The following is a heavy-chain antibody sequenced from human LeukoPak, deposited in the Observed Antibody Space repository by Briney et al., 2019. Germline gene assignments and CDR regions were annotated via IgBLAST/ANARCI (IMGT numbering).Heavy chain of an antibody. CDR2: IYYSGST. CDR3: ARPRSGYYYGPFDY. V-gene: IGHV4-61*01. D-gene: IGHD3-22*01. J-gene: IGHJ4*02. Sequence: SETLSLTCTVPGGSVSSGSYYWSWIRQPPGKGLEWIGYIYYSGSTNYNPSLKSRVTISVDSSKNQFSLKLSSVTAADTAVYYCARPRSGYYYGPFDYWGQGTLVTVSS. CDR1: GGSVSSGSYY.